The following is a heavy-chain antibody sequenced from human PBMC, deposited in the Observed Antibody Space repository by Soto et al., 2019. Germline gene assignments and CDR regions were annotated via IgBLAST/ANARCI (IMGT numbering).Heavy chain of an antibody. CDR2: VRGGGDLT. V-gene: IGHV3-23*01. CDR1: GFSFSNYA. Sequence: GGSLRLSCAASGFSFSNYAMSWVRQAPGKGLEWITSVRGGGDLTYYADSVKGRFTISRDNSQNTINLQMHGLRAEDSAVYYCARDLRGAFDYWGQGTVVTVSS. J-gene: IGHJ4*02. CDR3: ARDLRGAFDY. D-gene: IGHD1-26*01.